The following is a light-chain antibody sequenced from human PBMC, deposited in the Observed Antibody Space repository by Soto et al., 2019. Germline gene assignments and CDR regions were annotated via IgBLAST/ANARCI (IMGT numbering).Light chain of an antibody. V-gene: IGLV2-23*01. CDR1: SSDVGSYNL. CDR2: EGS. J-gene: IGLJ3*02. Sequence: QSALTQPASVSGSPGPSITISCTGTSSDVGSYNLGSWYQQHPGKAPKLMIYEGSKRPSGVSNRFSGSKSGNTASLTISGLQADDEADYYCCSYAGSSTWVFGGGTQRTVL. CDR3: CSYAGSSTWV.